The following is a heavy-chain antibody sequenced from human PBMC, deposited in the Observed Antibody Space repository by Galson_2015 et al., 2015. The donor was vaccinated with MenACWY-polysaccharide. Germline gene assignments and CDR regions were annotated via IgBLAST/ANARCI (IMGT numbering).Heavy chain of an antibody. D-gene: IGHD2-2*01. J-gene: IGHJ6*03. Sequence: CAISGDSVSSDSAAWNWIRESPSRGLEWLGRTYYRSQWNNDYAVSVKSRITITPDTSNNQVYLQLLSVTPEDTGVYFCAREPKQLPAPYSYYFFMDVWGKGTAVTVSS. V-gene: IGHV6-1*01. CDR1: GDSVSSDSAA. CDR3: AREPKQLPAPYSYYFFMDV. CDR2: TYYRSQWNN.